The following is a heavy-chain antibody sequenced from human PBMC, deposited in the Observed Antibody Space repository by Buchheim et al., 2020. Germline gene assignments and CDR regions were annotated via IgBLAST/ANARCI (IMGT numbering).Heavy chain of an antibody. J-gene: IGHJ6*02. D-gene: IGHD3-3*01. V-gene: IGHV1-69*04. CDR2: IIPILGIA. Sequence: QVQLVQSGAEVKKPGSSVKVSCKASGGTFSSYAISWVRQAPGQGLEWMGRIIPILGIANYAQKFQGRVTITADKSTSTAYMELSSLRSEDTAVYYCARIDFWSGYYTENYYYYGMDVWGQGTT. CDR3: ARIDFWSGYYTENYYYYGMDV. CDR1: GGTFSSYA.